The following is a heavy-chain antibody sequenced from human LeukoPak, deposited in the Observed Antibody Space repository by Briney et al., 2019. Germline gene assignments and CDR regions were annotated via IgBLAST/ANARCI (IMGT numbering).Heavy chain of an antibody. J-gene: IGHJ5*02. Sequence: SVKVSCTASGGTFSSYAISWVRQAPGQGLEWMGGIIPIFGTANYAQKFQGRVTITADESTSTAYMELSSLRSEDTAVYYCAREVGSPNWFDPRGQGTLVTVSS. V-gene: IGHV1-69*01. CDR2: IIPIFGTA. CDR3: AREVGSPNWFDP. D-gene: IGHD2-15*01. CDR1: GGTFSSYA.